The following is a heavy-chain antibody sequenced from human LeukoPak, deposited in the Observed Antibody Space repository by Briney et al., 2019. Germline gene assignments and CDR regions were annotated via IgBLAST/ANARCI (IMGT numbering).Heavy chain of an antibody. CDR1: GFTFSSYG. D-gene: IGHD6-19*01. CDR2: IRYDGSNK. V-gene: IGHV3-30*02. CDR3: AKEMYTSDSSGWYGGPYYFDY. Sequence: PGGSLRLSCAASGFTFSSYGMHWVRQAPGKGLEWVAFIRYDGSNKYYADSVKGRFTISRDNSKNTLYLQMNSLRAEDTAVYYCAKEMYTSDSSGWYGGPYYFDYWGQGTLVTVSS. J-gene: IGHJ4*02.